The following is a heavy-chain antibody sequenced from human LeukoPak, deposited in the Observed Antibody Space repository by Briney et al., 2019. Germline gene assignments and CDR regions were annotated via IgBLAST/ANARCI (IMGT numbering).Heavy chain of an antibody. CDR1: EYSFPNYC. Sequence: GESLKISCKHSEYSFPNYCIGWVRQMPGKGLDWMGIIYPDDSDTRYSPSFQGQVTISADKSINTAYLQWSSLEASDTAMYYCARQSRQFAPFDYWGQGNLITVSS. D-gene: IGHD3-10*01. V-gene: IGHV5-51*01. CDR2: IYPDDSDT. J-gene: IGHJ4*02. CDR3: ARQSRQFAPFDY.